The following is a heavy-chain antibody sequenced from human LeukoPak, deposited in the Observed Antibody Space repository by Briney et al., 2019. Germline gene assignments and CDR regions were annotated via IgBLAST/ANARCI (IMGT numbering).Heavy chain of an antibody. CDR1: GFTFSSYG. CDR2: IRYDGSNK. D-gene: IGHD6-13*01. Sequence: GSLRLSCAASGFTFSSYGMHWVRQAPGKGPGWVAFIRYDGSNKYYADSVKGRFTISRDNSKNTLYLQMNSLRAEDTAVYYCAKTIAAAGTQRGRYFDYWGQGTLVTVSS. CDR3: AKTIAAAGTQRGRYFDY. V-gene: IGHV3-30*02. J-gene: IGHJ4*02.